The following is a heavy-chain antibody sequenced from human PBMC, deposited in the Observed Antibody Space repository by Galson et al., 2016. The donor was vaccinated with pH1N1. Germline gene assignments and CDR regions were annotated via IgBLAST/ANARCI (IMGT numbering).Heavy chain of an antibody. CDR1: GFTFSSCG. J-gene: IGHJ3*02. CDR2: RLYNGNEK. Sequence: SLRLSCAASGFTFSSCGIYWVRQAPGKGLEWVGNRLYNGNEKYYADSVKGRFTISRDSSMTTVHLQMTSVTVEDTAVYFCARDESGYGDSFPEVFDIWGQGTMVTVSS. V-gene: IGHV3-30*12. CDR3: ARDESGYGDSFPEVFDI. D-gene: IGHD4-17*01.